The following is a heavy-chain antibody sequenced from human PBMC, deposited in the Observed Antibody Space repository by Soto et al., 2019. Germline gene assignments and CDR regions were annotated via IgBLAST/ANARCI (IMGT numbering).Heavy chain of an antibody. D-gene: IGHD3-10*01. V-gene: IGHV3-53*01. CDR1: GLPVALSY. CDR2: IYNDGTT. Sequence: PGSSWRQCFLTSGLPVALSYMAWVRQAPGKGLEWASVIYNDGTTYYSQSVEGRFTISRDTSKNTLYLQMDRLRDEDTAVYYCVRPLPSGQTHARDVWGQGTTVTVSS. CDR3: VRPLPSGQTHARDV. J-gene: IGHJ6*02.